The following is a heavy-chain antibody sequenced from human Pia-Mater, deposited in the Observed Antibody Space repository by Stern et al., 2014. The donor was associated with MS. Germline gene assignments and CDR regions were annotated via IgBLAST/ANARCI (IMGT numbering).Heavy chain of an antibody. CDR1: GYNFRNYA. Sequence: VQLVQSGSELKKPGASVKVSCKASGYNFRNYAMNWVRQAPGHGLEWMGWINTNTGKPLYAQGFTGRFVFSLDTSVSTAYLQISSLKTEDTAVYYCASRGAGEFGVSPTGSWGQGTLVTVSS. CDR2: INTNTGKP. CDR3: ASRGAGEFGVSPTGS. D-gene: IGHD2-8*01. J-gene: IGHJ5*02. V-gene: IGHV7-4-1*02.